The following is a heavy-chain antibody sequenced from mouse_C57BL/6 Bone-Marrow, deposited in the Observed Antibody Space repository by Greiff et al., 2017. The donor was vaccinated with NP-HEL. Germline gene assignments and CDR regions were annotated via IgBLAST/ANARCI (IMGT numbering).Heavy chain of an antibody. CDR1: GYTFTSYW. CDR3: ARHLDSSGSAWFAY. D-gene: IGHD3-2*02. J-gene: IGHJ3*01. CDR2: IHPNSGST. Sequence: VQLQQPGAELVKPGASVKLSCKASGYTFTSYWMHWVKQRPGQGLEWIGMIHPNSGSTNYNEKFKSKATLTVDKSSSTAYMQLSSLTSEDSAVYYCARHLDSSGSAWFAYWGQGTLVTVSA. V-gene: IGHV1-64*01.